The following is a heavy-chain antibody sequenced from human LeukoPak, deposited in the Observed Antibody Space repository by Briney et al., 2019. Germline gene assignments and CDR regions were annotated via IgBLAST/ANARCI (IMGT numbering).Heavy chain of an antibody. V-gene: IGHV4-59*11. CDR3: ARGSGWYDP. CDR2: FHVSGTT. J-gene: IGHJ5*02. CDR1: GGSLSGRS. D-gene: IGHD3-10*01. Sequence: SETLSLTCTVSGGSLSGRSWSWIRQPPGKGLEWIGYFHVSGTTNYNPSLQSRVTISVDMSKNQFPLRLSSVTAADTAVYFCARGSGWYDPWGQGTLVTVSS.